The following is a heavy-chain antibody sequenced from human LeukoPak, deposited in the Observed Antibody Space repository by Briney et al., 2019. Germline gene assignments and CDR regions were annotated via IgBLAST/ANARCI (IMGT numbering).Heavy chain of an antibody. CDR3: ARSAERIAAACDY. D-gene: IGHD6-13*01. V-gene: IGHV4-39*01. Sequence: SETLSLTCTVSGGSISSSRYYWGWIRQPPGKGLEWIGSIYYSGSTYYNPSLKSRVTISVDTSKNQFSLKLSSVTAADTAVYYCARSAERIAAACDYWGQGTLVTVSS. J-gene: IGHJ4*02. CDR2: IYYSGST. CDR1: GGSISSSRYY.